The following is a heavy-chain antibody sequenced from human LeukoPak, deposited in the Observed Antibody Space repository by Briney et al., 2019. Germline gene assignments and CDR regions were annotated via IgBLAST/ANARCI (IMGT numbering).Heavy chain of an antibody. J-gene: IGHJ4*02. D-gene: IGHD3-10*01. CDR3: AGSVTSRVVLDY. Sequence: SETLSPTCTVSGGSISSGGYYWSWIRQHPGKGLEWIGYIYYSGSTYYNPSLKSRVAISVDTSKNQFSLKLSSVTAADTAIYYCAGSVTSRVVLDYWGQGTLVTVSS. V-gene: IGHV4-31*03. CDR1: GGSISSGGYY. CDR2: IYYSGST.